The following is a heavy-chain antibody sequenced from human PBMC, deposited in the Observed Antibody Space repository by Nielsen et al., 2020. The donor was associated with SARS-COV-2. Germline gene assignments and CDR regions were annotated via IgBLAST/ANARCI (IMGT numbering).Heavy chain of an antibody. J-gene: IGHJ4*02. CDR1: GGTFSSYA. CDR2: IIPIFGTA. Sequence: SVKVSCKASGGTFSSYAISWVRQAPGQGLEWMGGIIPIFGTANYAQKFQGRVTMTRDTSTSTVYMELSSLRSEDTAVYYCARAEGRRAVADYYFDYWGQGTLVTVSS. CDR3: ARAEGRRAVADYYFDY. D-gene: IGHD6-19*01. V-gene: IGHV1-69*05.